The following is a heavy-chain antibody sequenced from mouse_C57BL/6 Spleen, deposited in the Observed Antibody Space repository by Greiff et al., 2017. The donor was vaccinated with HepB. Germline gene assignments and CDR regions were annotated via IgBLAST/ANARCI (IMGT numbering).Heavy chain of an antibody. CDR3: ARPSLSYFDY. CDR2: IYPGDGDT. Sequence: QVQLQQSGPELVKPGASVKISCKASGYAFSSSWMNWVKQRPGKGLEWIGRIYPGDGDTNYNGKFKGKATLTADKSSSTAYMQLSSLTSEDSAVYFCARPSLSYFDYGRQGTTLTVSS. V-gene: IGHV1-82*01. J-gene: IGHJ2*01. CDR1: GYAFSSSW.